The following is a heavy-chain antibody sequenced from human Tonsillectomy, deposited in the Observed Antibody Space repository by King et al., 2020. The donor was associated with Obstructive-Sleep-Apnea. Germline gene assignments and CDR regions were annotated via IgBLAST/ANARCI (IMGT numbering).Heavy chain of an antibody. CDR1: GGSISSRSYN. J-gene: IGHJ6*02. V-gene: IGHV4-39*07. Sequence: QLQESGPGLVKPSETLSLNCTVSGGSISSRSYNWGWIRQPPGKGLEWIGSVYYSGSTYYNPSLKSRVTISVDTSKNQFSLKLSSVTAADTAVYYCATYYDSSGPDLEYYGMDVWGQGTTVTVSS. D-gene: IGHD3-22*01. CDR3: ATYYDSSGPDLEYYGMDV. CDR2: VYYSGST.